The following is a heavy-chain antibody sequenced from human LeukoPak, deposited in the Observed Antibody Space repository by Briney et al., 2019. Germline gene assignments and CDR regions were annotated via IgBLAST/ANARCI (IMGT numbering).Heavy chain of an antibody. CDR3: ARGIAARLDWFDP. CDR2: IKQDGSEK. Sequence: GGSLRLSCAASGFTFSSYWMSWVRQAPGKGLEWVANIKQDGSEKYYVDSVKGRFTISRDNAMNSLYLQMNSLRAEDTAVYYCARGIAARLDWFDPWGQGTLVTVSS. V-gene: IGHV3-7*01. CDR1: GFTFSSYW. D-gene: IGHD6-6*01. J-gene: IGHJ5*02.